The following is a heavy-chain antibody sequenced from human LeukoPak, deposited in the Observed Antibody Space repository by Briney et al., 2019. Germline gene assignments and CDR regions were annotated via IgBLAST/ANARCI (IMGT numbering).Heavy chain of an antibody. CDR3: ARDLRKGRYFDY. D-gene: IGHD3-10*01. Sequence: PGGSLRLSCAASGFTFSSYSMNWVRQVPGKGLEWVALISSDGSNKDYADSVKGRFTISRDNSKNTLYVQMDSLRAEDTAVYYCARDLRKGRYFDYWGQGTLVTVSS. J-gene: IGHJ4*02. CDR2: ISSDGSNK. CDR1: GFTFSSYS. V-gene: IGHV3-30*03.